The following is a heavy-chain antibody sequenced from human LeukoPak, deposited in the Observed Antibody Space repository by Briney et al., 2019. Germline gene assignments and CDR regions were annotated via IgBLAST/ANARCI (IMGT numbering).Heavy chain of an antibody. CDR1: GFTVSRNY. J-gene: IGHJ4*02. D-gene: IGHD6-13*01. V-gene: IGHV3-66*01. CDR2: IYSGGRT. CDR3: ARAGPSSSWHQFDY. Sequence: PGGSLRLSCAASGFTVSRNYMSWVRQAPGKGLEWVSVIYSGGRTYYADSVKGRFTISRDNSKNTLYLQMNSLRTEDTAVYYCARAGPSSSWHQFDYWGQGTLVTVSS.